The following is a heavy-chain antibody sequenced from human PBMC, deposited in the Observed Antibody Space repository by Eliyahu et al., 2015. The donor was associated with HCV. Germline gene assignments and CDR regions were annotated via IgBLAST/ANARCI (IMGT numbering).Heavy chain of an antibody. CDR3: AREPASSCPPALCPLYGMDV. CDR2: IYWDDDK. V-gene: IGHV2-5*02. J-gene: IGHJ6*02. D-gene: IGHD2-2*01. Sequence: QITLKESGPTLVKSTQTLTLTCTVSGFSLSATGVGVGWIRQPPGKALEWLALIYWDDDKRYSPSLKSRLTITKDTSKNQVVLRVTNMDPLDTGTYFCAREPASSCPPALCPLYGMDVWGQGTTVTVSS. CDR1: GFSLSATGVG.